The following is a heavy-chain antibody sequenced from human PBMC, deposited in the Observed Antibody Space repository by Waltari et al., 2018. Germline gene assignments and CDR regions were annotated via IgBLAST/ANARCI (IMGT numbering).Heavy chain of an antibody. Sequence: EVQLVESGGGLVQPGGSLRLSCAASGFTFNNYWMTWVRQAPGKGLEWGANIKQDASEKYYVDSVKGRFTISRDNTKNSLYLQMNSLRAEDTAVYYCAASVGVAPNYWGYGTLVTVSS. V-gene: IGHV3-7*01. D-gene: IGHD6-19*01. CDR3: AASVGVAPNY. CDR1: GFTFNNYW. J-gene: IGHJ4*01. CDR2: IKQDASEK.